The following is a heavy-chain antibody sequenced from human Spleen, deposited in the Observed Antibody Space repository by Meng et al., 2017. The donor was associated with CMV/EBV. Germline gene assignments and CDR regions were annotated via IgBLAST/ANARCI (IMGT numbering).Heavy chain of an antibody. CDR1: GGSISSADFY. J-gene: IGHJ6*02. CDR3: ARVGPAATYYYYGMDV. Sequence: SETLSLTCTVSGGSISSADFYWSWIRQPPGKGLEWIGYIYYSGSTYYNPSLKSRVSISVDTSKNQFSLKVSSVTAADTAVYYCARVGPAATYYYYGMDVWGQGTTVTVSS. D-gene: IGHD2-2*01. V-gene: IGHV4-30-4*08. CDR2: IYYSGST.